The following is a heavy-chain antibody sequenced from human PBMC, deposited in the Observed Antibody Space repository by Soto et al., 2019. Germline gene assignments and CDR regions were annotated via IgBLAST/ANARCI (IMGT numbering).Heavy chain of an antibody. V-gene: IGHV4-31*03. D-gene: IGHD3-22*01. CDR1: GGSISSGGYY. CDR3: ARRDSYDSSGRHDAFDI. J-gene: IGHJ3*02. CDR2: IYYSGST. Sequence: SETLSLTCTVSGGSISSGGYYWSWIRQHPGKGLEWIGYIYYSGSTYYNPSLKSRVTISVDTSKNQFSLKLSSVTAADTAVYYCARRDSYDSSGRHDAFDIWGQGTMVTVSS.